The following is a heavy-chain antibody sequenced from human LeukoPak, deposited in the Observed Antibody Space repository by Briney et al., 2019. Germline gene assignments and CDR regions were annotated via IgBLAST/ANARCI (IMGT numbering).Heavy chain of an antibody. D-gene: IGHD4-23*01. Sequence: PGGSLRLSCAASGFTFSSYSMNWVRQAPGKGLEWVSSISSSSSYIYYADSVKGRFTISRDNSKNTLYLQMNSLRAEDTAVYYCARGPPYGGKLNYWGQGTLVTVSS. CDR3: ARGPPYGGKLNY. J-gene: IGHJ4*02. CDR2: ISSSSSYI. V-gene: IGHV3-21*01. CDR1: GFTFSSYS.